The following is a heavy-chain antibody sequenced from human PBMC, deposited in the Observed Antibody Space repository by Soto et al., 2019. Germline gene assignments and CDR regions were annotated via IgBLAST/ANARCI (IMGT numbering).Heavy chain of an antibody. D-gene: IGHD3-10*01. CDR1: GFTFSSYS. J-gene: IGHJ3*02. CDR3: ARDRGGAPSVHRPHDAFDI. CDR2: ISSSSSYI. Sequence: PGGSLRLSCAASGFTFSSYSMNWVRQAPGKGLEWVSSISSSSSYIYYADSVKGRFTISRDNAKNSLYLQMNSLRAEDTAVYYCARDRGGAPSVHRPHDAFDIWGQGTMVTISS. V-gene: IGHV3-21*01.